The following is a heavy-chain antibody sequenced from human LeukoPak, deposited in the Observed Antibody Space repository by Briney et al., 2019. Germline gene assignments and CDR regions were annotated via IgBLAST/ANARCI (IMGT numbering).Heavy chain of an antibody. Sequence: PGGTLRLSCAASGFTFSYYGMNWVRQAPGKGLEWVSAISGSGGSTYYADSVKGRFTISRDNSKNTLYLQMNSLRAEDTAVYYCAKDARISMIVVVRRARPYYFDYWGQGTLVTVSS. CDR3: AKDARISMIVVVRRARPYYFDY. D-gene: IGHD3-22*01. CDR1: GFTFSYYG. J-gene: IGHJ4*02. CDR2: ISGSGGST. V-gene: IGHV3-23*01.